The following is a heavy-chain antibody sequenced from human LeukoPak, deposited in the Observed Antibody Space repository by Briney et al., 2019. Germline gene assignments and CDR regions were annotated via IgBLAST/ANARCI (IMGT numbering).Heavy chain of an antibody. CDR1: GYNFTSQW. CDR3: ARLAVEMSSESLGYFDY. V-gene: IGHV5-51*01. D-gene: IGHD5-24*01. J-gene: IGHJ4*02. CDR2: IYPGDSDT. Sequence: GESLKISCKGSGYNFTSQWIGWVRQMPGKGLEWMGIIYPGDSDTRYRPSFQGQVTISIDESINTAYLQWSSLKASDTAMYYCARLAVEMSSESLGYFDYWGQGTLVTVSS.